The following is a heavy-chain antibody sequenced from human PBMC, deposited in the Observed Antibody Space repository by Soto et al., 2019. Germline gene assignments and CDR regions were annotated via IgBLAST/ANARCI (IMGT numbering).Heavy chain of an antibody. Sequence: PSETLSLTCTVSGDSISGFYWNWIRQPPGKGLEWIGYIHYTGSTGQNPSLKSRATISVDTSKKQFSLKLTSVNAADTAVYYCARGRPGTGSFFFDYWGQGALVTVSS. J-gene: IGHJ4*02. D-gene: IGHD3-9*01. CDR3: ARGRPGTGSFFFDY. CDR1: GDSISGFY. CDR2: IHYTGST. V-gene: IGHV4-59*01.